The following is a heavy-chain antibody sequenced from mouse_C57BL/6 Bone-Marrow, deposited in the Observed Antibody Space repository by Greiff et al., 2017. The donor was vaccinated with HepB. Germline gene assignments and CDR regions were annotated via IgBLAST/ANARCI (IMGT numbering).Heavy chain of an antibody. CDR1: GFTFSDYG. D-gene: IGHD4-1*01. J-gene: IGHJ2*01. CDR2: ISNLAYSI. Sequence: EVQLVESGGGLVQPGGSLKLSCAASGFTFSDYGMAWVRQAPRKGPEWVAFISNLAYSIYYADTVTGRFTIARENAKNTLYLEMSSLRSEDTAMYYGARHGSINWGLDYWGQGTTLTVSS. CDR3: ARHGSINWGLDY. V-gene: IGHV5-15*01.